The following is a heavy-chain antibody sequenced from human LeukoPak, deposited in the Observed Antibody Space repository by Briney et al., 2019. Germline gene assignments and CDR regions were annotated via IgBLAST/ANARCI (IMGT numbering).Heavy chain of an antibody. CDR1: GFTFSNYA. CDR3: TRGARKGDDYGGFFDY. V-gene: IGHV3-30*04. CDR2: ISYDGSYK. D-gene: IGHD4-23*01. Sequence: GGSLRLSCAASGFTFSNYAIHWVRQAPGKGLEWVAVISYDGSYKDYADSVKGRFTISRDNSKNTLYVQMNSLRTADTAVYYCTRGARKGDDYGGFFDYWGQGTLVTVSS. J-gene: IGHJ4*02.